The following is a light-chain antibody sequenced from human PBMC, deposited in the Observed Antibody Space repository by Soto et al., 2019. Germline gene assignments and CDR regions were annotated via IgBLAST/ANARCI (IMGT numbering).Light chain of an antibody. Sequence: QSALTQPASVSGSPGQSITIFCTGTSSDVGGYNYVSWYQQHPGKAPKLMIYEVNNRPSGVSNRFSGSKSGNTASLTISGLQSEVEADYYCFSYTSSNTLVVSGGGTKLTVL. V-gene: IGLV2-14*01. CDR1: SSDVGGYNY. CDR3: FSYTSSNTLVV. CDR2: EVN. J-gene: IGLJ2*01.